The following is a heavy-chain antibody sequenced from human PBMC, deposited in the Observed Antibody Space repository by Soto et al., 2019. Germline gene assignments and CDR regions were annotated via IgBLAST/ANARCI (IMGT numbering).Heavy chain of an antibody. CDR3: VRDLMFLRVTGNWFDS. Sequence: QVQLMQSGNEVKKPGASVTVSCKASGYTFANYGTSWVRQAPGQGLEWMGWISGNNGATNFAPKVQDRITMTLDTSAGVASLTLRRLRSDDTAIYYCVRDLMFLRVTGNWFDSWGQGTLVTVSS. D-gene: IGHD3-10*02. V-gene: IGHV1-18*04. J-gene: IGHJ5*01. CDR1: GYTFANYG. CDR2: ISGNNGAT.